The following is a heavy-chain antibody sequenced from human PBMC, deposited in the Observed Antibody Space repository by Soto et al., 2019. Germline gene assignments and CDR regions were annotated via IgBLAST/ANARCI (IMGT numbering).Heavy chain of an antibody. CDR2: ISHSGST. J-gene: IGHJ4*02. CDR3: ARGISLIVEVQRDAPDKYYFDS. V-gene: IGHV4-34*01. CDR1: GGSFSCYF. Sequence: SETLSLTCAVYGGSFSCYFWTWIRQSPGKGLEWIGEISHSGSTNSNPSLKSRVAISVDTSKNQISLKLRSVTAADTAVYYCARGISLIVEVQRDAPDKYYFDSWGQGTLVTVSS. D-gene: IGHD2-15*01.